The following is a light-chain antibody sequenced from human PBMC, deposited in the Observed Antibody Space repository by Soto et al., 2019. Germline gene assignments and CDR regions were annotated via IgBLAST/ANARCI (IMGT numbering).Light chain of an antibody. J-gene: IGKJ1*01. CDR3: QQKA. CDR2: AAS. Sequence: DIQMTQSPSSLSASVGDRVSITCRASQSSSSYLNWYQQKPGKAPKLLIYAASSLQSGVPSRFSGSGSGTVFTLTISSLQPEDFATYYCQQKAFGQGTKVEI. V-gene: IGKV1-39*01. CDR1: QSSSSY.